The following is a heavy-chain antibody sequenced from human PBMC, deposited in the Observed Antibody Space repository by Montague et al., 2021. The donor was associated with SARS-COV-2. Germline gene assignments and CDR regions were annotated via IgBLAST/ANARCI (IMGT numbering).Heavy chain of an antibody. Sequence: SETLSLTCAVYGGSFSGYCWSWIRQPPGKGLEWIGEINHSGSTNYNPSLKSRVTISVDTSKNQFSLKLSSVTAADTAVYYCARGKYSSSWYGTRPFDPRGQGTLVTVSS. CDR1: GGSFSGYC. J-gene: IGHJ5*02. D-gene: IGHD6-13*01. CDR3: ARGKYSSSWYGTRPFDP. CDR2: INHSGST. V-gene: IGHV4-34*01.